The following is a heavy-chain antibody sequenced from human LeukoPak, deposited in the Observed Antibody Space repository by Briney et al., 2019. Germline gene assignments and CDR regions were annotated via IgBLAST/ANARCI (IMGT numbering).Heavy chain of an antibody. CDR2: VSGRGGST. CDR1: GFTLSNYA. J-gene: IGHJ4*02. V-gene: IGHV3-23*01. Sequence: GGPLRLSCAASGFTLSNYAMNWVRQAPGKGLEWVSVVSGRGGSTYYAEPVKGRFTISRDNSKNTLYLQMNTLRAEDTAVYYCAKGDTGMVRRYYLDHWGQGSLVTVSS. D-gene: IGHD5-18*01. CDR3: AKGDTGMVRRYYLDH.